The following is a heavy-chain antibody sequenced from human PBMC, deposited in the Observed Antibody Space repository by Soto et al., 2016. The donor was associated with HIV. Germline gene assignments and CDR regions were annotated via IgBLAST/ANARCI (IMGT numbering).Heavy chain of an antibody. CDR1: GFTLSDYY. V-gene: IGHV3-11*04. D-gene: IGHD3-16*01. CDR3: ASYLAGFSVLYYMDV. CDR2: ISSSGTTI. J-gene: IGHJ6*03. Sequence: VQLVESGGGLVKPGGSLRLSCAASGFTLSDYYMSWIRQAPGKGLEWVSYISSSGTTIYYADSVKGRFTISRDNAKNSLYLQMNSLRAEDTAVYYCASYLAGFSVLYYMDVWGKGTTVTVSS.